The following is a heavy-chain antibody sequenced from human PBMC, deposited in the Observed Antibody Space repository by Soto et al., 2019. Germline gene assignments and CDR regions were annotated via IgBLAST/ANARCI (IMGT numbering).Heavy chain of an antibody. CDR1: GFTFSDYY. J-gene: IGHJ4*02. CDR2: ISSSGSTI. D-gene: IGHD6-6*01. V-gene: IGHV3-11*01. CDR3: ARDRLFEYSSWHPFDY. Sequence: QVPLVESGGGLVKPGGSLRLSCAASGFTFSDYYMSWIRQAPGKGLEWVSYISSSGSTIYYADSVKGRFTISRDNAKNSLYLQMNSLRAEDTAVYYCARDRLFEYSSWHPFDYWGQGTLVTVSS.